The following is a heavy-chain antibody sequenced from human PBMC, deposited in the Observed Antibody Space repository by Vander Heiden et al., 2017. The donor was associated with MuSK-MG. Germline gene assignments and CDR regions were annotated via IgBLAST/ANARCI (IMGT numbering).Heavy chain of an antibody. D-gene: IGHD3-10*01. CDR3: TRGITMVRGVVISDWYFDL. CDR1: GFTFSSYS. CDR2: ISSTSTYI. J-gene: IGHJ2*01. Sequence: EVQLVESGGGLVKPGGSLRLSCEASGFTFSSYSMNWVRQAPGKGLEWVSSISSTSTYIYSADSLKGRLTISRDNAKNSLYLQMNSLRAEDTAIYYCTRGITMVRGVVISDWYFDLWGRGTLVTVSS. V-gene: IGHV3-21*01.